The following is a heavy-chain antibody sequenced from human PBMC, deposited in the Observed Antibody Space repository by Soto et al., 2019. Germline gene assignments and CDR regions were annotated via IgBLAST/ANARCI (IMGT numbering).Heavy chain of an antibody. V-gene: IGHV1-18*01. CDR1: GYTFTSYG. CDR2: ISAYNGNT. CDR3: ARDREICSWYDEGYYFDY. J-gene: IGHJ4*02. D-gene: IGHD6-13*01. Sequence: QVQLVQSGAEVKKPGASVKVSCKASGYTFTSYGISWVRQAPGQGLEWMGWISAYNGNTNYAQKLQGRVTMTTVTSTSTAYIELGFMRSDDTAVYYCARDREICSWYDEGYYFDYWGQGTLVTVSS.